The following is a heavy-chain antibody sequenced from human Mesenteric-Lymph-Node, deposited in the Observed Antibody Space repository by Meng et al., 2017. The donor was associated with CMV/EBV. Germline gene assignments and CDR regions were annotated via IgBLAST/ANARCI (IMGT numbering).Heavy chain of an antibody. V-gene: IGHV1-2*02. Sequence: ASVKVSCKASGYTFTGYYMHWVRQAPGQGLEWMGWINPNSGGTNYAQKFQGRVTMTRDTSISTAYMELSRLRSDDTAVYYCARDEWGFGEFDYWGQGTLVTVSS. CDR2: INPNSGGT. CDR1: GYTFTGYY. D-gene: IGHD3-10*01. CDR3: ARDEWGFGEFDY. J-gene: IGHJ4*02.